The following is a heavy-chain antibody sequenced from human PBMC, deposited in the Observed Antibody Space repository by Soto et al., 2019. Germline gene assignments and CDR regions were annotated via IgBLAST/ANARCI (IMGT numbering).Heavy chain of an antibody. J-gene: IGHJ5*02. CDR3: ARAPIQDLGIVLQFDL. CDR2: ISAYNGNT. D-gene: IGHD2-15*01. V-gene: IGHV1-18*01. CDR1: GYTFTSYG. Sequence: QVQLVQSGAEVKKPGASVKVSCKASGYTFTSYGISWVRQAPGQGLEWMGWISAYNGNTNYAQKLKGRVAMTTDTFTSTAYMEPRSLRSDDTAVYYCARAPIQDLGIVLQFDLWGQGTLVTVSS.